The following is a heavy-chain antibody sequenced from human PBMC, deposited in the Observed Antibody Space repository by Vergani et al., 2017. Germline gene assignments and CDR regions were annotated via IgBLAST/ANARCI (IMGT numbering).Heavy chain of an antibody. CDR1: GFTVSSNY. Sequence: EVQLVESGGGLVQPGGSLRLSCAASGFTVSSNYMSWVRQAPGKGLEWVSVIYSGGSTYYADSVKGRFTISRDNSKNTLYLQMNSLRAEDTAVYYCAKVHIGYSGSYFDYWGQGTLVTVSS. V-gene: IGHV3-66*01. J-gene: IGHJ4*02. D-gene: IGHD5-12*01. CDR2: IYSGGST. CDR3: AKVHIGYSGSYFDY.